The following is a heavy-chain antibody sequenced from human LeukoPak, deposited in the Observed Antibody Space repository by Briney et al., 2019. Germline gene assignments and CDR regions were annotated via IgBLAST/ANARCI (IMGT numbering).Heavy chain of an antibody. CDR1: GASISGSISGGTYY. J-gene: IGHJ4*02. CDR3: ARSTKRLDS. D-gene: IGHD2-8*01. CDR2: MYNGGTT. Sequence: PSETLSLTCTVSGASISGSISGGTYYWNWTRQPAGKGLEWIGRMYNGGTTINYSPSLKSRVTISVDTSKNQFSLNVTSVTAADAAVYYCARSTKRLDSWGQGTLVTVSS. V-gene: IGHV4-61*02.